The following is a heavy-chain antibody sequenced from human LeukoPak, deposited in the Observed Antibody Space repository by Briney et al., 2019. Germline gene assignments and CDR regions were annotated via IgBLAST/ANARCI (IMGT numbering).Heavy chain of an antibody. CDR2: ISSSGSTI. Sequence: GGSLRLSCAASGFTFSSYEMNWVRQAPGKGLEWVSYISSSGSTIYYADSVKGRFTISRDNAKNSLYLQMNSLRAEDTAVYYCARASDTAMVNNWYYYYYYYMDVWGKGTTVTISS. J-gene: IGHJ6*03. D-gene: IGHD5-18*01. V-gene: IGHV3-48*03. CDR3: ARASDTAMVNNWYYYYYYYMDV. CDR1: GFTFSSYE.